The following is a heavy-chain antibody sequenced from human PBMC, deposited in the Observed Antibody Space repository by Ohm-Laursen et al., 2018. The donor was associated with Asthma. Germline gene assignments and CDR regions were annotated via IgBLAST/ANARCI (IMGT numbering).Heavy chain of an antibody. CDR3: AIGEDDIGDSGWFEH. Sequence: SLRLSCAASGFTFSSFGMHWVRQAPGKGLEWVSDISGNGGRTKYADFVTGRFTISRDNSKNTLYLQMNSLRAEDTALYYCAIGEDDIGDSGWFEHWGQGTLVTVSS. V-gene: IGHV3-23*01. CDR2: ISGNGGRT. J-gene: IGHJ5*02. D-gene: IGHD2-21*02. CDR1: GFTFSSFG.